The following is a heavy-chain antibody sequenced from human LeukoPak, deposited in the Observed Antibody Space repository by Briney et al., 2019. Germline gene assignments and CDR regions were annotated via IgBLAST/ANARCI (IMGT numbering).Heavy chain of an antibody. CDR1: GFTFSNYW. V-gene: IGHV3-74*01. Sequence: GGSLRLSCAASGFTFSNYWMHWVRQAPGKGLVWVSRIKSDGSSTNYADSVKGRFTISRDNAKNKLYLQMNSLRAEDTAMYYCTRILVGGIRAFDIWGQGTMATVSS. J-gene: IGHJ3*02. CDR3: TRILVGGIRAFDI. D-gene: IGHD2-21*01. CDR2: IKSDGSST.